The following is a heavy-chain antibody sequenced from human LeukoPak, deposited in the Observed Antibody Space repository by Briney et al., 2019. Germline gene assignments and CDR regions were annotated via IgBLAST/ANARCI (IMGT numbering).Heavy chain of an antibody. CDR2: ISGSGHDI. V-gene: IGHV3-11*04. CDR3: ARGPMLRGVIIRRSKSGYFDY. J-gene: IGHJ4*02. D-gene: IGHD3-10*01. Sequence: PGGSLRLSCAASGFTFSDSYMTWVRQAPGKGVEWVAYISGSGHDINYSESAKGRFTISRDNAKNSLYLQMNSLRAEDTAVYYCARGPMLRGVIIRRSKSGYFDYWGQGTLVIVSS. CDR1: GFTFSDSY.